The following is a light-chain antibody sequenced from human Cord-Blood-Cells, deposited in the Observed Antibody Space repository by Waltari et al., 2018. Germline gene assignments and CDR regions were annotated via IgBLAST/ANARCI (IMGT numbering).Light chain of an antibody. V-gene: IGKV1-39*01. Sequence: DIQMTQSPSSLSASVEDRVTITCRASQSISSYLNWYQQKPGQAPKHLIYAASSLQSGVPSRFSGSGSGTEFTLTISSLQPEDFATYYCRQSYSTPGTSGGGTKVEI. CDR3: RQSYSTPGT. J-gene: IGKJ4*01. CDR2: AAS. CDR1: QSISSY.